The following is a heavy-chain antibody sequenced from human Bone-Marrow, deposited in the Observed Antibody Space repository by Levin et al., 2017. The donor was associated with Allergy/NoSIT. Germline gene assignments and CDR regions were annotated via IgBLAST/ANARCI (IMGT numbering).Heavy chain of an antibody. D-gene: IGHD6-13*01. V-gene: IGHV1-69*01. CDR1: GGTFSSYA. CDR2: IIPIFGTA. Sequence: KISCKASGGTFSSYAISWVRQAPGQGLEWMGGIIPIFGTANYAQKFQGRVTITADESTSTAYMELSSLRSEDTAVYYCARVGGDSSWDYYYYGMDVWGQGTTVTVSS. J-gene: IGHJ6*02. CDR3: ARVGGDSSWDYYYYGMDV.